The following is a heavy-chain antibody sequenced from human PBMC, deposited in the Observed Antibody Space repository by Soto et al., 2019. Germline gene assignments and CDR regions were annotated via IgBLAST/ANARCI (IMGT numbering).Heavy chain of an antibody. CDR1: GFTFSSYG. CDR3: ANSFDHPTNYGDYLTAEDYGMDV. V-gene: IGHV3-30*18. J-gene: IGHJ6*02. CDR2: ISYDGSNK. Sequence: GGSLRLSCAASGFTFSSYGMHWVRQAPGKGLEWVAVISYDGSNKYYADSVKGRFTISRDNSKNTLYLQMNSLRAEDTAVYYCANSFDHPTNYGDYLTAEDYGMDVWGQGTTVTVSS. D-gene: IGHD4-17*01.